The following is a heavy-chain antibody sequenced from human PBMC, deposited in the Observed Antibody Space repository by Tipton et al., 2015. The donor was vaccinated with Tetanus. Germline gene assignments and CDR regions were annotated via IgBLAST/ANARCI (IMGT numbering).Heavy chain of an antibody. J-gene: IGHJ4*02. CDR2: INHSGST. CDR1: GGSFSGYY. CDR3: ARGEDCSGGSCYGFYFDY. Sequence: LSCAVYGGSFSGYYWSWIRQPPGKGLEWIGEINHSGSTNYNPSLKSRVTISVDTSKNQFSLKLSSVTAADTAVYYCARGEDCSGGSCYGFYFDYWGQGTLVTVSS. V-gene: IGHV4-34*01. D-gene: IGHD2-15*01.